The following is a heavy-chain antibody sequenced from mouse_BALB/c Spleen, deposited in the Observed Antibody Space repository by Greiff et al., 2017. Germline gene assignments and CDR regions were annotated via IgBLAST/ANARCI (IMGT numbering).Heavy chain of an antibody. Sequence: EVKLMESGGGLVKPGGSLKLSCAASGFTFSSYTMSWVRQTPEKRLEWVATISSGGSYTYYPDSVKGRFTISRDNAKNTLYLQMSSLKSEDTAMYYCTRKTVVADFDYWGQGTTLTVSS. CDR3: TRKTVVADFDY. D-gene: IGHD1-1*01. V-gene: IGHV5-6-4*01. CDR2: ISSGGSYT. J-gene: IGHJ2*01. CDR1: GFTFSSYT.